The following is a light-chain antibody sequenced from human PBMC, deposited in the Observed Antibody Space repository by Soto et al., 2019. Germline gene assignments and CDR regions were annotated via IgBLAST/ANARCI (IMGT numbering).Light chain of an antibody. V-gene: IGLV2-23*01. CDR3: CSYASTGTWV. J-gene: IGLJ3*02. Sequence: QSALTQPASVSGSPGQSITISCTGTSSDVGGYNLVSWYQHHPGKAPKLIIYEGSRRPSGVSNRFSGSKSGNTDSLTISGLQAEDEADYYCCSYASTGTWVFGGGTKVTVL. CDR2: EGS. CDR1: SSDVGGYNL.